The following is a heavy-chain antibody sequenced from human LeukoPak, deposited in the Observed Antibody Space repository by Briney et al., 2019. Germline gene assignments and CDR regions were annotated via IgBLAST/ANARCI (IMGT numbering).Heavy chain of an antibody. D-gene: IGHD6-19*01. J-gene: IGHJ2*01. Sequence: GASVKVSCKASGYTFTGYYMQWVRQAPGQGLEWVGIINPSGGSTSYAQKFQGRVTMTRDMSTNTVYMEVKSLRSEEEDVDYCAGTQWLVLNCYFDLCSRGSLVTVSS. CDR3: AGTQWLVLNCYFDL. CDR2: INPSGGST. CDR1: GYTFTGYY. V-gene: IGHV1-46*01.